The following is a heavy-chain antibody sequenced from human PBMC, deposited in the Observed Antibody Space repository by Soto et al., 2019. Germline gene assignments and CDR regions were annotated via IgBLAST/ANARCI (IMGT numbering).Heavy chain of an antibody. CDR3: AREAPMDV. CDR2: IWSAGLI. V-gene: IGHV3-53*01. J-gene: IGHJ6*02. CDR1: GFTVSSKY. Sequence: GGSLRLSCAASGFTVSSKYMSWVRQAPGKGLEWVSVIWSAGLIYYADSVRGRFTISRDISKNILYLEMTSLRADDTAVYYCAREAPMDVWGQWTTVTVSS.